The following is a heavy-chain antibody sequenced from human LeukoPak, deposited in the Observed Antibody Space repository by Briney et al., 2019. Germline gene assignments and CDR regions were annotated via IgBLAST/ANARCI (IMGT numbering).Heavy chain of an antibody. CDR2: IYYSGST. CDR3: ARFGIPAALDY. V-gene: IGHV4-30-2*01. J-gene: IGHJ4*02. D-gene: IGHD2-2*01. Sequence: PSQTLSLTCTVSGGSISSGGHYWSWIRQPPGKGLEWIGYIYYSGSTYYNPSLKSRVIISVDRSKNQFSLKLSSVTAADTAVYYCARFGIPAALDYWGQGTLVTVSS. CDR1: GGSISSGGHY.